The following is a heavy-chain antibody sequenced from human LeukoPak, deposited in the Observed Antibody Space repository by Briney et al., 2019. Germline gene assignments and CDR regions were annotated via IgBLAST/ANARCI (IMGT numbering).Heavy chain of an antibody. Sequence: GGSLRLSCAASGFTFSNYAMSWVRQAPGKGLEWVANIKQDGSEKYYVDSVKGRFTISRDNAKNSLYLQMNTLRAEDTAVYFCARGGVDYYGSGTYYLMYYFDYWGQGALVTVSS. CDR3: ARGGVDYYGSGTYYLMYYFDY. D-gene: IGHD3-10*01. J-gene: IGHJ4*02. CDR2: IKQDGSEK. CDR1: GFTFSNYA. V-gene: IGHV3-7*03.